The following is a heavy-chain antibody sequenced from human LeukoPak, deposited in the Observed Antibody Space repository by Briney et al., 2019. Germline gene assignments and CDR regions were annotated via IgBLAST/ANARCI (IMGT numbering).Heavy chain of an antibody. CDR1: GFTFSSYS. J-gene: IGHJ4*02. Sequence: PGGSLRLSCAASGFTFSSYSMNWVRQAPGKGLEWVANIKQDGSEIYYVASVKGRFTISRDNTKNSLYLQMNSLRAEDTAVYYCARRYFDSWGQGTLVTVSS. V-gene: IGHV3-7*01. CDR2: IKQDGSEI. CDR3: ARRYFDS.